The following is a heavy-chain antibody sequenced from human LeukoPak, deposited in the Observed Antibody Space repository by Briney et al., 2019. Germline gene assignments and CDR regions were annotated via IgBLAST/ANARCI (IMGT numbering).Heavy chain of an antibody. V-gene: IGHV3-48*03. CDR2: ISSSGTTI. CDR3: AGDAYGMDV. Sequence: PGGSLRLSCAASGFTFSSYEMNWVRQAPGKGLEWVSYISSSGTTIHYADSVKGRFTISRDNAKNSLFLQMNSLRAEDTAVYYCAGDAYGMDVWGRGTTVIVSS. J-gene: IGHJ6*02. CDR1: GFTFSSYE.